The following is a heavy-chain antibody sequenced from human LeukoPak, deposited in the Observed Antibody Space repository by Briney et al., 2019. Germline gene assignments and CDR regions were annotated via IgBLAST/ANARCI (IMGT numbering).Heavy chain of an antibody. Sequence: GASVKVSCKVSGYTLTELSMHWVRQAPGKGLEWMGGFDPEDGETIYAQKFQGRVTMTEDTSTDTAYMELSRLRSEDTAVYYCATNAEVGATRNFDYWGQGTLVTVSS. CDR2: FDPEDGET. CDR3: ATNAEVGATRNFDY. CDR1: GYTLTELS. D-gene: IGHD1-26*01. J-gene: IGHJ4*02. V-gene: IGHV1-24*01.